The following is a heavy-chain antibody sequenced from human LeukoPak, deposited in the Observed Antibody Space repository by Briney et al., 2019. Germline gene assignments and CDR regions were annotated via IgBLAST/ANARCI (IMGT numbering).Heavy chain of an antibody. D-gene: IGHD3-10*01. CDR3: ARDRGGRDAFDI. CDR1: GGSISSYY. CDR2: IYYSGST. Sequence: PSETLSLTCTVPGGSISSYYWSWIRQPPGKGLEWIGYIYYSGSTNYNPSLKSRVTISVDTSKNQFSLKLSSVTAADTAVYYCARDRGGRDAFDIWGQGTMVTVSS. J-gene: IGHJ3*02. V-gene: IGHV4-59*01.